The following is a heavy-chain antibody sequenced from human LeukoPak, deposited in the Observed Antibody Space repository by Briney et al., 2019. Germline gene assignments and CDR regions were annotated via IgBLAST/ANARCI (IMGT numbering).Heavy chain of an antibody. CDR2: ISYDGSNK. Sequence: PGRSLRLSCAASGFTFSSYGMHWVRQAPGKGLEWVAVISYDGSNKYYADSVKGRFTISRDNSKSTLYLQMNSLRAEDTAVYYCAKDRGLIVVPAAIPLTYYYYGMDVWGQGTTVTVSS. V-gene: IGHV3-30*18. D-gene: IGHD2-2*02. CDR1: GFTFSSYG. J-gene: IGHJ6*02. CDR3: AKDRGLIVVPAAIPLTYYYYGMDV.